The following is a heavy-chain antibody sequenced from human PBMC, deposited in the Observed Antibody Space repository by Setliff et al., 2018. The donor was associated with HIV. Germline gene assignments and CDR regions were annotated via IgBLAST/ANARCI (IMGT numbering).Heavy chain of an antibody. J-gene: IGHJ4*02. CDR2: IHPIFGTT. Sequence: SVKVSCKASGGTFSSYITAWVRQAPGQGLEWMGGIHPIFGTTNYARDFMGRVSITADESTNTASMELSSLRSDDSAIYYCARGIPRGTVFGVVGYFDYWGKGTPVTVSS. CDR3: ARGIPRGTVFGVVGYFDY. V-gene: IGHV1-69*13. CDR1: GGTFSSYI. D-gene: IGHD3-3*01.